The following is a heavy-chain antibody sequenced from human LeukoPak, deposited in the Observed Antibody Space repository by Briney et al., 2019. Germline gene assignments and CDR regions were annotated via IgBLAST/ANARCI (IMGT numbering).Heavy chain of an antibody. J-gene: IGHJ4*02. CDR3: ARGEYGSGSYHIDY. D-gene: IGHD3-10*01. Sequence: GGSLRLSCAASGFTFSDYYMSWIRQAPGKGLEWVSFISSSSSYIYYADSVKGRFTISRDNAKNSLYLQMNSLRAEDTAVYYCARGEYGSGSYHIDYWGQGTLVTVSS. CDR1: GFTFSDYY. V-gene: IGHV3-11*06. CDR2: ISSSSSYI.